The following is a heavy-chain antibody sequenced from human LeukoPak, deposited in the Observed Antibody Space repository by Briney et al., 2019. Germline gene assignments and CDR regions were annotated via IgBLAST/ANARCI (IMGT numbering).Heavy chain of an antibody. CDR3: AKDNGRYQNNYFDH. V-gene: IGHV3-23*01. D-gene: IGHD1-26*01. CDR2: ISGSGGGT. CDR1: GFTFSSIA. J-gene: IGHJ4*02. Sequence: PGGSLRLSCAASGFTFSSIAMSWVRQAPHKGLEWVSTISGSGGGTYYADSVKGRFTISRDDSKNTLYLQMRSLRAEDTAVYYCAKDNGRYQNNYFDHWGQGALVTVSS.